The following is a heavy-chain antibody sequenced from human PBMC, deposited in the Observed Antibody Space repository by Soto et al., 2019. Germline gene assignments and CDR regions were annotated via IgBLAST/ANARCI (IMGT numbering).Heavy chain of an antibody. D-gene: IGHD6-19*01. Sequence: PSQTLSLTCAVSGDNVSSNSAACHWIRQSPSRGLEWLGRTYYKSKWYNDYAVSVKSRITINPDTSKNQFSLQLNSVTPEDTAVYYCAKASSGWYYEGTFAYWGQGTLVTVS. CDR2: TYYKSKWYN. V-gene: IGHV6-1*01. J-gene: IGHJ4*02. CDR1: GDNVSSNSAA. CDR3: AKASSGWYYEGTFAY.